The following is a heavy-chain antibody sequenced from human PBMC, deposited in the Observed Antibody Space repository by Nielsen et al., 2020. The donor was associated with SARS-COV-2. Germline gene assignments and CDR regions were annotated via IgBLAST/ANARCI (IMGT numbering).Heavy chain of an antibody. D-gene: IGHD3-16*01. CDR3: ARHSPGGAFDI. Sequence: SETLSLTCTVSGGSIKTTSYYWSWIRQHPEWGLEWVGYIYHTGSTYYNAALESRVTISADMSKNQFSLELTSLTAADTAVYYCARHSPGGAFDIWGQGTMVTVSS. CDR2: IYHTGST. V-gene: IGHV4-31*03. CDR1: GGSIKTTSYY. J-gene: IGHJ3*02.